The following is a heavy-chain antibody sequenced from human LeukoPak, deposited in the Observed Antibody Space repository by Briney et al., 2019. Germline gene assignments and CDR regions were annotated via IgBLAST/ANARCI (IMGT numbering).Heavy chain of an antibody. J-gene: IGHJ5*02. D-gene: IGHD6-19*01. V-gene: IGHV3-23*01. Sequence: PGGSLRLSCAASGFTFSSYWMSWVRQAPGKGLERVSAISGSGGSTYYADSVKGRFTISRDNSKNTLYLQMNSLRAEDTAVYYCAKVGSVAGRGRWFDPWGQGTLVTVSS. CDR1: GFTFSSYW. CDR3: AKVGSVAGRGRWFDP. CDR2: ISGSGGST.